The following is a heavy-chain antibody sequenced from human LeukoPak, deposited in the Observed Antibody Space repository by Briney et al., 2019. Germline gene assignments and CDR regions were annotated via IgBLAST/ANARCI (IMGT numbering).Heavy chain of an antibody. D-gene: IGHD6-19*01. V-gene: IGHV3-21*04. Sequence: GGSLRLSCAASGFTFSSYSMNWVRQAPGKGLEWVSSISGTGSDTYYTDSLKGRFTVSRDNAKNSLYLQMNSLRAEDTAVYYCASSGDSGWYYDYYYGMDVWGQGTTVTVSS. J-gene: IGHJ6*02. CDR2: ISGTGSDT. CDR3: ASSGDSGWYYDYYYGMDV. CDR1: GFTFSSYS.